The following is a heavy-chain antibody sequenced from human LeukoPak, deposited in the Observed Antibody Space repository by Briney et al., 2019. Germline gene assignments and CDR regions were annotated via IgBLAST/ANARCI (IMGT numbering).Heavy chain of an antibody. D-gene: IGHD2-15*01. J-gene: IGHJ4*02. V-gene: IGHV3-33*01. CDR3: ARDKGTPVANYFDY. Sequence: GGSLRLSCAASGFTFSSYGMHWVRQAPGKGLEWVAVIWYDGSNKYYADSVKGRFTISRDNSKNTLYLQMNSLRAEDTAVYYCARDKGTPVANYFDYWGQGALVTVSS. CDR1: GFTFSSYG. CDR2: IWYDGSNK.